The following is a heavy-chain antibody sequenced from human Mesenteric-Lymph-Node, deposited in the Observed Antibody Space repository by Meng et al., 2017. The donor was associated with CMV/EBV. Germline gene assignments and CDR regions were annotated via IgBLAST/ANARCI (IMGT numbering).Heavy chain of an antibody. D-gene: IGHD3-16*01. J-gene: IGHJ5*02. Sequence: ASVKVSCKASGYMFIGYYIHWVRQAPGQGLEWMGWINPNNGGTNYAQRFQGRVTLTSDTSISTAYMELSRLTSDDTAVYYCAREGGWFDPWGQGTLVTVSS. CDR3: AREGGWFDP. V-gene: IGHV1-2*02. CDR1: GYMFIGYY. CDR2: INPNNGGT.